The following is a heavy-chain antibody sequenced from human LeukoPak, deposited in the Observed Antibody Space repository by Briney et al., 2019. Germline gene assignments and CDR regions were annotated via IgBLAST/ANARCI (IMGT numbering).Heavy chain of an antibody. CDR1: GFIFSDYW. D-gene: IGHD3-22*01. J-gene: IGHJ4*02. V-gene: IGHV3-74*01. CDR3: ATRTMIVVPGETFDY. Sequence: GGSLRLSCAVSGFIFSDYWMHWVRQAPGKGVGWVSRIFSDGTGINYADFVKGRFTISRDNVENTLYLQMNSLRAEDTAVYYCATRTMIVVPGETFDYWGQGTLVTVSS. CDR2: IFSDGTGI.